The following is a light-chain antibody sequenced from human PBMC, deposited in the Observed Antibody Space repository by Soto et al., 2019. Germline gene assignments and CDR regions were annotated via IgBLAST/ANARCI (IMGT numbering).Light chain of an antibody. V-gene: IGKV3-11*01. CDR1: QSVSTP. Sequence: EIVLTQSPATLSLSPGERATLSCRASQSVSTPPASHQHQPRPAPRPPIYDASNRATGIPARFSGSGSGTDFTLTISSLEPEDFAVYYCQQRSNWPPAFGQGTKVEIK. CDR3: QQRSNWPPA. CDR2: DAS. J-gene: IGKJ1*01.